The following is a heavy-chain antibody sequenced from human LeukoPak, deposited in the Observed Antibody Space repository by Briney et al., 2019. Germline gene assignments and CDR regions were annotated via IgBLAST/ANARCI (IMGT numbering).Heavy chain of an antibody. D-gene: IGHD4-17*01. CDR2: ISSSSSYI. V-gene: IGHV3-21*01. J-gene: IGHJ4*02. CDR1: GFTFSSYA. Sequence: GGSLRLSCAASGFTFSSYAMSWVRQAPGKGLEWVSSISSSSSYIYYADSVKGRFTISRDNAKNSLHLQMNSLRAEDTAVYYCARDFTAFRGYGDYGDYWGQGTLVTVSS. CDR3: ARDFTAFRGYGDYGDY.